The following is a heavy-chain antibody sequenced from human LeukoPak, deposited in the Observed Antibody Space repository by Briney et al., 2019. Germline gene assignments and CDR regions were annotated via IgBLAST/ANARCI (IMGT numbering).Heavy chain of an antibody. J-gene: IGHJ6*02. V-gene: IGHV5-51*01. D-gene: IGHD2-15*01. CDR1: GFKFSSYW. CDR3: ARLGGGGGIYLYGLDV. CDR2: IYPGDSDT. Sequence: GESLKTSCKGSGFKFSSYWIGWVRQMPGKGLEWMGIIYPGDSDTKYSPSFQGRVSISADKSSSTAYLQWNSLAASDTAMYYCARLGGGGGIYLYGLDVWGQGTTVTVSS.